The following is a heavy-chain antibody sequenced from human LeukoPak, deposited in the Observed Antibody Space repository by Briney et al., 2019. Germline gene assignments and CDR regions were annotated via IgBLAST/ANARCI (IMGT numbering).Heavy chain of an antibody. CDR2: IKSDGSST. CDR3: SSRLFD. CDR1: GFTFSSYW. D-gene: IGHD6-25*01. J-gene: IGHJ4*02. Sequence: PGGSLRLSCAASGFTFSSYWMHWVRQAPGKGLVWVSCIKSDGSSTIYADSVKGRFTISRDNAKNTLYLQMNSLRAEDTAVYYCSSRLFDWGQGTLVTVSS. V-gene: IGHV3-74*01.